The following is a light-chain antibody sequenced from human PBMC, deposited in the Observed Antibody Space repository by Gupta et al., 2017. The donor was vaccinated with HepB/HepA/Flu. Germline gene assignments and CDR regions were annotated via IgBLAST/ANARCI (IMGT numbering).Light chain of an antibody. Sequence: DIKMTQSPSSLSASVGDRVTITCRASQTITKYLNWYQHKPGKAPKLLIFAASSLQSGVPSRFSGSGSGTDFTLTISRLQPEDFATYYCQQRDSSPQTFGQGTKVEIK. J-gene: IGKJ1*01. CDR3: QQRDSSPQT. V-gene: IGKV1-39*01. CDR2: AAS. CDR1: QTITKY.